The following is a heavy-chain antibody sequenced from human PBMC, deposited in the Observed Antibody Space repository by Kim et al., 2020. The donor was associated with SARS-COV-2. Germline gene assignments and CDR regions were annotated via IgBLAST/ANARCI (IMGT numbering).Heavy chain of an antibody. J-gene: IGHJ5*01. D-gene: IGHD6-19*01. V-gene: IGHV4-30-2*01. CDR3: ARFYDSGFASGWYGWF. CDR1: GGSINSGGYS. CDR2: IYYSGNT. Sequence: SETLSLTCAVSGGSINSGGYSWSWIRQPPGKGLEWIGYIYYSGNTYYNPSLKSRITISVDISKNQFSLKLNSVTAADTAVYYCARFYDSGFASGWYGWF.